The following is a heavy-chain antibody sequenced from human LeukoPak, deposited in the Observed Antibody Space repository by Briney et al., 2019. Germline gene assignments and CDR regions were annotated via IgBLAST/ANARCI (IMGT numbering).Heavy chain of an antibody. CDR2: IYYSGST. CDR3: ARGSPYDYIWGSYRPHFFDY. J-gene: IGHJ4*02. Sequence: PSETLSLTCTVSGGSISSGGYYWSWIRQHPGKGLERIGYIYYSGSTYYNPSLKSRVTTSVDTSKNQFSLKLSSVTAADTAVYYCARGSPYDYIWGSYRPHFFDYWGQGTLVTVSS. CDR1: GGSISSGGYY. V-gene: IGHV4-31*03. D-gene: IGHD3-16*02.